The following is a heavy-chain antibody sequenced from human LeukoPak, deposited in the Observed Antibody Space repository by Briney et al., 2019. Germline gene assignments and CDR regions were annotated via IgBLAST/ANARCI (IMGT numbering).Heavy chain of an antibody. CDR2: VNTDGSTT. CDR3: ARGKSAGI. CDR1: GFTFSGSY. Sequence: GGSLRLSCAASGFTFSGSYMHWVRQAPGKGLVWVSRVNTDGSTTTYADSVKGRFTISRDNANNILYLQMNSLRAEDTAVYYCARGKSAGIWGQGTLATVSS. J-gene: IGHJ4*02. V-gene: IGHV3-74*01.